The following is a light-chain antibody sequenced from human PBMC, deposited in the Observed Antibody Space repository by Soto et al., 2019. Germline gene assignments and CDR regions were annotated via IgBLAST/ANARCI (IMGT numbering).Light chain of an antibody. CDR1: QSVSGS. J-gene: IGKJ4*01. CDR2: DAS. V-gene: IGKV3-11*01. CDR3: QEGTYWPA. Sequence: EIVFTQSPAILSLSPGETATLSCRASQSVSGSLGWYQQKPGQAPRLIIYDASVRATGIPARFSGSGSGTDFTLTISSLEPEDLAVYYCQEGTYWPAFGGGTKVDIK.